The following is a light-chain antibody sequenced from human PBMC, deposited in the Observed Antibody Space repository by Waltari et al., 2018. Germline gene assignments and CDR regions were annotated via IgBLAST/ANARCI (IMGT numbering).Light chain of an antibody. CDR3: QQYTSFSLT. CDR2: GAF. J-gene: IGKJ4*01. Sequence: IVLTQSPGTLPLSPGDRATLPCRASQSVSRSYLTWYQQKPGQAPRLLIYGAFSRAPGIPDRFGGSGSETDFTLTISRLEPEDFATYDCQQYTSFSLTFGGGTTVEIK. CDR1: QSVSRSY. V-gene: IGKV3-20*01.